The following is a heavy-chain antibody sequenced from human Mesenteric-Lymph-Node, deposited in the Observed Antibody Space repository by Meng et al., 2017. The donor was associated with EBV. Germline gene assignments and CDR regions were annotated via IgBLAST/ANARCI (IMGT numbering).Heavy chain of an antibody. J-gene: IGHJ4*02. V-gene: IGHV4-34*02. CDR1: GVSFNDYY. Sequence: QVQLQQWGAGLLKPAETLYLSCAVYGVSFNDYYWIWSRQAPGKGLEWLGEINHIRSVYYNPSLKSRVTISVDTSNNQISLRLTSVTAADTAIYYCARVRSSGSGLIRNYFDYWGQGTLVTVSS. CDR3: ARVRSSGSGLIRNYFDY. CDR2: INHIRSV. D-gene: IGHD6-19*01.